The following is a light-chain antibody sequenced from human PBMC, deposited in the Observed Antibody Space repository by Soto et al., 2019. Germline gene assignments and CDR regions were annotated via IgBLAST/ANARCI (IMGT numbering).Light chain of an antibody. V-gene: IGLV1-40*01. CDR3: QSHDSSLHASV. CDR2: GNT. J-gene: IGLJ1*01. CDR1: SSNIGAGYD. Sequence: QSVLTQPPSVSGAPGQRVTISCTGSSSNIGAGYDVHWYLQLPGTAPKLLIYGNTNRPSGVPDRFSGSKSGSSASLAITGLQAEDEADYYCQSHDSSLHASVFGTGTKLTGL.